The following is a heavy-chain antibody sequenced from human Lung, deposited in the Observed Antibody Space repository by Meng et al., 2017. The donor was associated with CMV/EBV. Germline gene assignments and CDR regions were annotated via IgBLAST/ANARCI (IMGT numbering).Heavy chain of an antibody. CDR1: GYSCSTYT. CDR2: ISTNTGTP. V-gene: IGHV7-4-1*02. Sequence: QVQLVEPGSELKKAGASVKFSCKASGYSCSTYTINWVRQAHGRGLEWMGWISTNTGTPTYTQGFTGRFVFSLDTSVSTAYLQISSLKAEDTAVYYCARGGNFDPWGQGTLVTVSS. CDR3: ARGGNFDP. J-gene: IGHJ5*02. D-gene: IGHD2/OR15-2a*01.